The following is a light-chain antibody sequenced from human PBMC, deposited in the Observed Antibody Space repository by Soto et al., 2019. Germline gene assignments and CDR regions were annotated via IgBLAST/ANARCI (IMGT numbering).Light chain of an antibody. CDR3: SSYAGSNNFV. V-gene: IGLV2-8*01. CDR2: EVS. Sequence: QSALTQPPSASGAPGQSVTISCTGTSSDVGGYNYVSWYQQHPGKAPKLMIYEVSERPSGVPDRFSGSKSSNTASLTVSGLQAEDEADYDCSSYAGSNNFVFGTGTKFTGL. CDR1: SSDVGGYNY. J-gene: IGLJ1*01.